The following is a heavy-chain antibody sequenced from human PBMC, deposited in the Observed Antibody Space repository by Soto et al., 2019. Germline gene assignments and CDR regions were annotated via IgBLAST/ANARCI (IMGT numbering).Heavy chain of an antibody. J-gene: IGHJ4*02. CDR3: ARSITMIVVSLDY. CDR2: IWYDGSSK. V-gene: IGHV3-33*01. Sequence: GGSLRLSCAASGFTFSSFGIHWVRQAPGKGLEWVAVIWYDGSSKYYADSVKGRFTISRDNSKNTLYLQMNSLRAEDTAVYYCARSITMIVVSLDYWGQGTLVTVSS. CDR1: GFTFSSFG. D-gene: IGHD3-22*01.